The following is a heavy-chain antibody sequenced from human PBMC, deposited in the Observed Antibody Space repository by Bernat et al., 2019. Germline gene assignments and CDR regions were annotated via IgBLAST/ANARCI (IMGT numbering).Heavy chain of an antibody. Sequence: QVQLQESGPGLVKPSETLSLTCTVSGGSVSSGSYYWSWIRQPPGKGLEWIGYIYYSGSSNDNPSLKIRVTIAVDTSKNQFSLKLSSVTAADTAVYYCARGRGAGAGTNLLDYWGQGTLVTVSS. CDR2: IYYSGSS. J-gene: IGHJ4*02. CDR3: ARGRGAGAGTNLLDY. V-gene: IGHV4-61*01. D-gene: IGHD6-19*01. CDR1: GGSVSSGSYY.